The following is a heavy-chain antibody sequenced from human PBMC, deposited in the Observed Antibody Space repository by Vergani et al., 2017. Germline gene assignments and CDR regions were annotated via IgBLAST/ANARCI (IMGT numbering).Heavy chain of an antibody. J-gene: IGHJ5*02. Sequence: QLVQSGAEVKKPGASVKVSCKASGYTFTSYYMQWVRQARGQRLEWIGWIVVGSGNTNYAQKFQERVTITRDMSTSTAYMELSSLRSEDTAVYYCAVHKWDVWWFDPWGQGTLVTVSS. D-gene: IGHD1-26*01. CDR2: IVVGSGNT. CDR1: GYTFTSYY. CDR3: AVHKWDVWWFDP. V-gene: IGHV1-58*02.